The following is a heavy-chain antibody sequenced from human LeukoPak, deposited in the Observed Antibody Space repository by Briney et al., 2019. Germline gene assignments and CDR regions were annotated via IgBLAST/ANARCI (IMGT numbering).Heavy chain of an antibody. V-gene: IGHV4-30-4*01. CDR1: GGPITSGDYH. D-gene: IGHD6-13*01. J-gene: IGHJ5*02. CDR3: ATYKMGAGGKGS. CDR2: IDYSGST. Sequence: SETLSLTCTVSGGPITSGDYHWSWIRQPPGKGLEWIGYIDYSGSTYCNPSLKSRATLSVDTSKNQFSLRLNSVTVADTAVYYCATYKMGAGGKGSWGQGTLVTVSS.